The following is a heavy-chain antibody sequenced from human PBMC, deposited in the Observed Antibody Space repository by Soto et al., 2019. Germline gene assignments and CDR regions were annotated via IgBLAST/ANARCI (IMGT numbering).Heavy chain of an antibody. CDR1: GFSLTTTGVG. Sequence: QITLKESGPTLVKPTQTLTLTCTFSGFSLTTTGVGVGWTRQPPGKPLEWLALIYWNGDERYTPSLKSRLTITKDTSKNQVVLKMTNMDPADTATYYCAHSLSMADMHSTFDPWGQGTLVTVSS. V-gene: IGHV2-5*01. CDR2: IYWNGDE. D-gene: IGHD2-2*01. CDR3: AHSLSMADMHSTFDP. J-gene: IGHJ5*02.